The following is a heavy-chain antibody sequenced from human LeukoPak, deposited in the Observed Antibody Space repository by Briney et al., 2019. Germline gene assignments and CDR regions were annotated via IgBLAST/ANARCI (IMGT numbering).Heavy chain of an antibody. D-gene: IGHD6-13*01. Sequence: PGESLKISCKGSGYSFTSYWIGWVRQMPGKGLEWMGIIYPGDSDTRYSPSFQGQVTISADESISTAYLQWSSLKASDTAMYYCARGAAAGIQAYYYYYYMDVWGKGTTVTVSS. CDR2: IYPGDSDT. J-gene: IGHJ6*03. V-gene: IGHV5-51*01. CDR3: ARGAAAGIQAYYYYYYMDV. CDR1: GYSFTSYW.